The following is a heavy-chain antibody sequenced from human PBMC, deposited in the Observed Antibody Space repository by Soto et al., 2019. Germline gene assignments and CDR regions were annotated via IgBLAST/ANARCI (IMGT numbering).Heavy chain of an antibody. V-gene: IGHV5-51*01. CDR1: GYSFTTYW. Sequence: PGESLKISCKGSGYSFTTYWIGWVRQMPGKGVGWMGIIYPGDSDIRYIPSFQDQVTISADKSTSTAYLHWSSLKASDTARYYFAGAAKDIWSGLTASFYYYYGIDDWGQGTSVTVSS. J-gene: IGHJ6*02. CDR2: IYPGDSDI. D-gene: IGHD3-3*01. CDR3: AGAAKDIWSGLTASFYYYYGIDD.